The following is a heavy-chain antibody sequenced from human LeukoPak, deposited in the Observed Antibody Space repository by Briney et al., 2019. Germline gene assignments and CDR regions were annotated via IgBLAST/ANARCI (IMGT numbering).Heavy chain of an antibody. CDR3: ARPPRGDFWSGYYTTWYFDL. CDR1: GYSISSGYY. Sequence: PSETLSLTCAVSGYSISSGYYWGWIRPPPGKGLEWIGSIYHSGSTYYNPSLKRRVTISVDTSKNQFSLKLSSVTAADTAVYYCARPPRGDFWSGYYTTWYFDLWGRGTLVTVSS. J-gene: IGHJ2*01. D-gene: IGHD3-3*01. CDR2: IYHSGST. V-gene: IGHV4-38-2*01.